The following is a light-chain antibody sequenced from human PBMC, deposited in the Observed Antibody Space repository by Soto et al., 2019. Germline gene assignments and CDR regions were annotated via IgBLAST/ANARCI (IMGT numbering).Light chain of an antibody. Sequence: IQMTQSPSTLSGSFGDRVTITCRASQSVSTRLAWYQQKPSKAPKLLIYEASKLQSGVPSRFSGGGSVREFTLTITSLQPEDSATYYCQQYYDFRTFGQGTKVDIK. CDR3: QQYYDFRT. CDR1: QSVSTR. V-gene: IGKV1-5*03. J-gene: IGKJ1*01. CDR2: EAS.